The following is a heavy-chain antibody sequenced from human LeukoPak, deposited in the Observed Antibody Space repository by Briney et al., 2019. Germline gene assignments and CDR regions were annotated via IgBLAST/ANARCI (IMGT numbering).Heavy chain of an antibody. CDR1: GFTFSDYY. V-gene: IGHV3-11*05. CDR3: ARAHSHYDSSGYYVFDY. D-gene: IGHD3-22*01. CDR2: ISSSGDT. Sequence: GGSLRLSCAASGFTFSDYYMNWIRQTPGKGLEWVSYISSSGDTNYADAVKGRFTISRDNAKNSLYLQMNSLRAEDTAVYYCARAHSHYDSSGYYVFDYWGQGTLVTVSS. J-gene: IGHJ4*02.